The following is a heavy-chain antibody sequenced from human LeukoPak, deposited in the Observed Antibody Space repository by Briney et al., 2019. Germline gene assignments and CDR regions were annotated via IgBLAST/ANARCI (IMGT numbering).Heavy chain of an antibody. D-gene: IGHD2-15*01. CDR2: IIPIFGTA. V-gene: IGHV1-69*06. CDR3: ARDCSGGSCYLSAIDY. J-gene: IGHJ4*02. CDR1: GGTFSSYA. Sequence: ASVTVSCKASGGTFSSYAISWVRQAPGQGLEWMGRIIPIFGTANYAQKFQGRVTITADKSASTAYMELSSLRSEDTAVYYCARDCSGGSCYLSAIDYWGQGTLVTVSS.